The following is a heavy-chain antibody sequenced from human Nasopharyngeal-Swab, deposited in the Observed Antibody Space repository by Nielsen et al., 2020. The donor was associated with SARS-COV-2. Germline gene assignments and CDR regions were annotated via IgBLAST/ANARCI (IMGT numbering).Heavy chain of an antibody. CDR3: ARGGDPREVVAATDCFDP. CDR2: INPGGGSA. D-gene: IGHD2-15*01. Sequence: ASVKVSCKASGDTFTRYYIHWVRQDPGQGLEWMGIINPGGGSARYSQNFQGRVTMTRDTSTSTVYMELSSLRSEDTAVYYCARGGDPREVVAATDCFDPWGQGTLVTVSS. CDR1: GDTFTRYY. V-gene: IGHV1-46*01. J-gene: IGHJ5*02.